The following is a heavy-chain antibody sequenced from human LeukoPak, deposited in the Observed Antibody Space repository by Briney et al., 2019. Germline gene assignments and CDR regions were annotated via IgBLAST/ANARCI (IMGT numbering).Heavy chain of an antibody. CDR2: ISSSSSYI. D-gene: IGHD1-26*01. CDR1: GFTFSSYS. CDR3: ARAYTGNYYPDY. V-gene: IGHV3-21*01. Sequence: GGSLRLSCAASGFTFSSYSMNWVRQAPGKGLEWVSSISSSSSYIYYADSVKGRFTISRDNAKNSLFLQMNSLRAEDTAVYYCARAYTGNYYPDYWGQGTLVTVSS. J-gene: IGHJ4*02.